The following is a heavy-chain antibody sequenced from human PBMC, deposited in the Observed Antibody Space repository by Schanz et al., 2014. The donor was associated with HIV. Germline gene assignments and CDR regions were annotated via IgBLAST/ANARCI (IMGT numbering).Heavy chain of an antibody. CDR3: ARDYRFATDS. D-gene: IGHD3-16*02. CDR2: IKEDGSVK. Sequence: VQLVETGGGVVQPGRSLRLSCAASGFTFSSYGMHWVRQAPGKGLEWLANIKEDGSVKGEVDSVKGRFTISRDNAKNSLYLQMNSLRVDDTAVYYCARDYRFATDSWGQGTLVTVSS. V-gene: IGHV3-7*01. CDR1: GFTFSSYG. J-gene: IGHJ4*02.